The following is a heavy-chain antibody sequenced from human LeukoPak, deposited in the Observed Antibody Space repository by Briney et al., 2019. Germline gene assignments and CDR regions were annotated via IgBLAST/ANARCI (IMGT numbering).Heavy chain of an antibody. V-gene: IGHV4-59*01. CDR3: ARAGWVVAATGAFDI. J-gene: IGHJ3*02. CDR2: IYYSGST. CDR1: GGSISSYY. D-gene: IGHD2-15*01. Sequence: PSETLSRTCTVSGGSISSYYWSWIRQPPGKGLEWIGYIYYSGSTNYNPSLKSRVTISVDTSKNQFSLKLSSVTAADTAVYYCARAGWVVAATGAFDIWGQGTMVTVSS.